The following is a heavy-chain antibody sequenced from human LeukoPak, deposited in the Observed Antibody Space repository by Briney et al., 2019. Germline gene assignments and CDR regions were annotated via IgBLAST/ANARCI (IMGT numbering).Heavy chain of an antibody. CDR2: INPNSGGT. D-gene: IGHD4-17*01. Sequence: ASVKVSCKASGYTFTGYYMHWVRQAPGQGLEWMGWINPNSGGTNYAQKFQGRVTMTRDTSISTAYMELSRLRSDDTAVYYCARTYGDYSQFDYWSQGTLVTVSS. CDR1: GYTFTGYY. CDR3: ARTYGDYSQFDY. V-gene: IGHV1-2*02. J-gene: IGHJ4*02.